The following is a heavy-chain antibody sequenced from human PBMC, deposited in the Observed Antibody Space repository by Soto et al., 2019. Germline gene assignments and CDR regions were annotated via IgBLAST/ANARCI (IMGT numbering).Heavy chain of an antibody. V-gene: IGHV1-8*01. CDR2: MNPNSGNT. D-gene: IGHD6-19*01. J-gene: IGHJ4*02. CDR1: GYTFTIYD. CDR3: ARERSSGWYVDY. Sequence: QVQLVQSGAEVKKPGASGKVSCKASGYTFTIYDINWVRQATGQGLEWMGWMNPNSGNTGYAQKFQGRVTMTRNTSISTAYMELSSLRSEDTAVYYCARERSSGWYVDYWGQGTLVTVSS.